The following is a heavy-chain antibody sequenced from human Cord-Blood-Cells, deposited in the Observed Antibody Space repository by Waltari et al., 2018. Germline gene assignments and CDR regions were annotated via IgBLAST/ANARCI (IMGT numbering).Heavy chain of an antibody. Sequence: QVQLVQSGAEVKKPGASVKVSCKASGYTFTSYYMHWVRRAPGQGLEWMGIINPSGGSTSYAQKFQGRVTMTRDTSTSTVYMELSSLRSEDTAVYYCARAKGIVGAARNLLDYWGQGTLVTVSS. CDR2: INPSGGST. D-gene: IGHD1-26*01. J-gene: IGHJ4*02. CDR1: GYTFTSYY. V-gene: IGHV1-46*01. CDR3: ARAKGIVGAARNLLDY.